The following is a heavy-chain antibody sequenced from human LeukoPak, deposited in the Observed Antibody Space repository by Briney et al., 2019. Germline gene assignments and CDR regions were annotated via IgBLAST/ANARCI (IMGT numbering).Heavy chain of an antibody. D-gene: IGHD3-22*01. V-gene: IGHV1-8*01. CDR2: MNPNSGNT. Sequence: ASVTVSCTASGYTFTSYDINWVRQATGQGLEWMGWMNPNSGNTGYAQKFQGRVTMTRNTSISTAYMELSSLRSEDTAVYYCARGYDSSGRPDYWGQGALVTVSS. CDR1: GYTFTSYD. CDR3: ARGYDSSGRPDY. J-gene: IGHJ4*02.